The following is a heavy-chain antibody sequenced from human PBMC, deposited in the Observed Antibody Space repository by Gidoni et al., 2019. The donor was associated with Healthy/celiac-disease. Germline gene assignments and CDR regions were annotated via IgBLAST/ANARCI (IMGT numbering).Heavy chain of an antibody. V-gene: IGHV5-51*01. CDR3: ARPHSSSWCFEH. J-gene: IGHJ1*01. CDR2: IYPRDSDT. CDR1: GYRFTSSW. D-gene: IGHD6-13*01. Sequence: GVSLKISCQGSGYRFTSSWIGWVRRMPGKGLEWMGLIYPRDSDTRYSPSFQGQGTIPADKSLSTAYLQWSSLKAADTAMYYCARPHSSSWCFEHWGQGTLVTVSS.